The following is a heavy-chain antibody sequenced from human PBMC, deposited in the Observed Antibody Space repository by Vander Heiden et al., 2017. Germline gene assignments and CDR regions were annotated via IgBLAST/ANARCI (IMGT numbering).Heavy chain of an antibody. CDR1: GASLSNARMG. J-gene: IGHJ6*02. CDR3: ARILACRGDFWSGYYTRYYYYGMDV. D-gene: IGHD3-3*01. CDR2: IFSNDEK. Sequence: QVTLKESGPVLAKLTETLTLTCTVSGASLSNARMGVSWSRQPPGKALEWLAHIFSNDEKSDSTALKSRLTISKDTSKSQVVLTMTNMDPVDTATYYCARILACRGDFWSGYYTRYYYYGMDVWGQGTTVTVSS. V-gene: IGHV2-26*01.